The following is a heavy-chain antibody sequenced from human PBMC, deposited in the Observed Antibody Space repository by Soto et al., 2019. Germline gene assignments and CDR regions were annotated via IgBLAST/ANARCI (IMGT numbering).Heavy chain of an antibody. CDR1: GFTFSSYA. D-gene: IGHD2-2*01. Sequence: PGWSLRLSCIASGFTFSSYAMSWVRQAPGKGLEWISTVPSGSGVSTYYADSVKGRFTISRDNSKNTLYLQMNSLRAEDTAVYYCAKAPAPGTPSIDYWGQGTLVTVSS. CDR3: AKAPAPGTPSIDY. J-gene: IGHJ4*02. CDR2: VPSGSGVST. V-gene: IGHV3-23*01.